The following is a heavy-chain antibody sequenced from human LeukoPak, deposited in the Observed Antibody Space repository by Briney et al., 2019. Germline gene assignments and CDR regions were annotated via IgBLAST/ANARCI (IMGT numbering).Heavy chain of an antibody. J-gene: IGHJ4*02. V-gene: IGHV3-7*01. CDR1: GFTFSSYW. Sequence: GGSLRLSRAASGFTFSSYWMSWVRQAPGKGLEWVANIKQDGSEKYYVDSVKGRFTISRDNAKNSLYLQMNSLRAEDTAVYYCARDPLYCSGGSCLDYWGQGTLVTVSS. CDR2: IKQDGSEK. D-gene: IGHD2-15*01. CDR3: ARDPLYCSGGSCLDY.